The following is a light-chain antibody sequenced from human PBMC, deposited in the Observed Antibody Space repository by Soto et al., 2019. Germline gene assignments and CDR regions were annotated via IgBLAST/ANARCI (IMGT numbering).Light chain of an antibody. CDR1: SGSVSTNYY. CDR2: ITN. V-gene: IGLV8-61*01. CDR3: VLYMGGGIWV. J-gene: IGLJ3*02. Sequence: QAVVTQEPSLSVSPGGTVTLTCGLSSGSVSTNYYPSWYQQTPGQAPRTLIYITNTRSSGVPDRFSGSILGNKAALTITGARADDESDYYCVLYMGGGIWVFGGGTKLTVL.